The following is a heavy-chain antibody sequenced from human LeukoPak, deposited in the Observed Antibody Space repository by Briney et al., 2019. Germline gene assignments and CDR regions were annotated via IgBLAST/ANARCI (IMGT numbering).Heavy chain of an antibody. V-gene: IGHV1-2*02. J-gene: IGHJ5*02. CDR1: GGTFSSYA. Sequence: ASVKVSCKASGGTFSSYAISWVRQAPGQGLEWMGWINPNSGGTNYAQKFQGGVTMTRDTSISTAYMELSRLRSDDTAVYYCARGHIVPRRAFDPWGQGTLVTVSS. CDR3: ARGHIVPRRAFDP. D-gene: IGHD1-26*01. CDR2: INPNSGGT.